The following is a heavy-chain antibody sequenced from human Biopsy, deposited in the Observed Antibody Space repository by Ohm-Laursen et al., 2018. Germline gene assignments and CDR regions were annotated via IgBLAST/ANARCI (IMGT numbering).Heavy chain of an antibody. J-gene: IGHJ2*01. D-gene: IGHD3-22*01. Sequence: DTLSLTCTVSGDSISSYYWSWIRQPPGKGLQWIGYVYYTGSTNYNPSLQSRVTISVDTSKNHFSLRLRSVTPADTTIYYCARDRGYYSDRTVPGYFDLWGRGTLVTVSS. CDR2: VYYTGST. CDR1: GDSISSYY. V-gene: IGHV4-59*01. CDR3: ARDRGYYSDRTVPGYFDL.